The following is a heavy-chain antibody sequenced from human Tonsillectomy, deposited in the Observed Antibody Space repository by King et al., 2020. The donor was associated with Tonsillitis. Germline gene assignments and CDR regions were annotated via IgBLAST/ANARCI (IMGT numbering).Heavy chain of an antibody. J-gene: IGHJ4*02. CDR2: ISSSGSSK. CDR1: GFTFSDSY. Sequence: VQLVESGGGLVKPGGSLRLSCAASGFTFSDSYMTWIRQAPGKGLEWISHISSSGSSKYYADSVKGRFTISRDNAKRSMDMQMNSLRADDTALYYCATYNWVLTPFEFWGQGTLVTVSS. D-gene: IGHD5-24*01. CDR3: ATYNWVLTPFEF. V-gene: IGHV3-11*01.